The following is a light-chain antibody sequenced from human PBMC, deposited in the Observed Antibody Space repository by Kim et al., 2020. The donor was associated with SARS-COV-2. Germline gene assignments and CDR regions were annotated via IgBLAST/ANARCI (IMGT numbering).Light chain of an antibody. V-gene: IGKV3-20*01. J-gene: IGKJ1*01. CDR1: ESVTSSF. CDR3: QQYGSSGWT. Sequence: SPGERATLSCRASESVTSSFLAWYQQKPGQAPRLLMYGASRRATGIPDRFSGSGSGTDFTLTISRLEPEDFAVYYCQQYGSSGWTFGQGTKVEIK. CDR2: GAS.